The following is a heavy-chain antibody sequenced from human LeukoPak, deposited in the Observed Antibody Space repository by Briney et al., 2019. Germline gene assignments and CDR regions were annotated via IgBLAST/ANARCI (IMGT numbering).Heavy chain of an antibody. J-gene: IGHJ4*02. CDR2: INHSGST. Sequence: SETLSLTCAVYGGSFSGYYWSWIRQPPGKGLEWIGEINHSGSTNYNPSLKSRVTISVGTSKNQFSLKLSSVTAADTAVYYCARIIPRITGATLGYYFDYWGQGTLVTVSS. V-gene: IGHV4-34*01. CDR1: GGSFSGYY. CDR3: ARIIPRITGATLGYYFDY. D-gene: IGHD1-7*01.